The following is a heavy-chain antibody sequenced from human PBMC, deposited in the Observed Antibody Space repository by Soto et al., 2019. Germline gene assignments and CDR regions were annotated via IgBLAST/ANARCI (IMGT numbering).Heavy chain of an antibody. CDR2: ISNDGDEK. J-gene: IGHJ4*02. V-gene: IGHV3-30*18. CDR3: AKARVRIAGADSFDH. CDR1: GFTFSTSV. D-gene: IGHD1-26*01. Sequence: QVQLVESGGGVVQPGWSLRLSCVASGFTFSTSVMHWVRKPPGKGLEWVALISNDGDEKYYGDSVEGRFSISRDNSKNTLYLQMSSLRAEDTAVYFCAKARVRIAGADSFDHWGQGTLVTVSS.